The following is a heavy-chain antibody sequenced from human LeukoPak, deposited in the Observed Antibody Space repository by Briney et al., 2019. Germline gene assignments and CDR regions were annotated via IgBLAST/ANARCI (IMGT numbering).Heavy chain of an antibody. D-gene: IGHD4-17*01. V-gene: IGHV4-59*08. J-gene: IGHJ4*02. CDR3: ARHNIAYGRIYYFDC. CDR1: GGSISSYY. CDR2: IHYSGST. Sequence: SETLSLTCTVSGGSISSYYWSWIRQPPGKGLEWIGYIHYSGSTNYNPSLQSRVTISVDTSKNQFSLRLNSVTAADTAVFYCARHNIAYGRIYYFDCWGQGTLVTVSS.